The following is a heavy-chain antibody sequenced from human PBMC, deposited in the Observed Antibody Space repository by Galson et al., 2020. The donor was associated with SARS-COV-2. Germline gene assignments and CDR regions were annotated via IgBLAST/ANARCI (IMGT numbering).Heavy chain of an antibody. CDR2: ISYSGENK. Sequence: TGGSLRLSCAASGFTFSGSAMSWVRQAPGKGLEWVSDISYSGENKFYADSVKGRFTISRDNSKNTLFLQMNSLRADDTALYYCARVVYSSGWSEFDHWGQGALGTVSS. D-gene: IGHD6-19*01. V-gene: IGHV3-23*01. J-gene: IGHJ4*02. CDR1: GFTFSGSA. CDR3: ARVVYSSGWSEFDH.